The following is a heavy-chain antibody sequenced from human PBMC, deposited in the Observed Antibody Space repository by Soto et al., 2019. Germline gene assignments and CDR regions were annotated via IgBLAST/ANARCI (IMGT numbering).Heavy chain of an antibody. CDR1: GFTFSSYA. Sequence: PGGSLRLSCAASGFTFSSYAMHWVRQAPGKGLEWVAVISYDGSNKYYADSVKGRFTISRDNSKNTLYLQMNSLRAEDTAVYYCARSPAGALYFDYWGQGTLVTVS. CDR3: ARSPAGALYFDY. D-gene: IGHD6-19*01. J-gene: IGHJ4*02. V-gene: IGHV3-30-3*01. CDR2: ISYDGSNK.